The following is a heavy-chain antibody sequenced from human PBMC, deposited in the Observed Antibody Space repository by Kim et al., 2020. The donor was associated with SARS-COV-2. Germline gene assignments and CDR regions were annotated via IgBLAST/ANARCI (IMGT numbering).Heavy chain of an antibody. CDR3: AKDLYYGSGSSVCHY. CDR1: GFTYSSYG. Sequence: GGSLRLSCEVSGFTYSSYGIHWVLQAPGKGLEWVAFISNDAGNKYYADSVKGRFTISRDNSKNTLYLQMNSLRGEDTAVYYCAKDLYYGSGSSVCHYWGQGTLVTVSS. D-gene: IGHD3-10*01. J-gene: IGHJ4*02. CDR2: ISNDAGNK. V-gene: IGHV3-30*18.